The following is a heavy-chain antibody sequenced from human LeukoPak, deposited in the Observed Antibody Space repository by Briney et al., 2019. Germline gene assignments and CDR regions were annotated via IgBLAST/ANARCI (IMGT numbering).Heavy chain of an antibody. J-gene: IGHJ6*04. CDR3: AREDIVVVVAALDV. D-gene: IGHD2-15*01. Sequence: EASVKVSCKASGYTFTGYYMHWVRQAPGQGLEWMGWINPNSGGTNYAQKFQGRVTVTRDTSISTAYMELSRLRSDDTAVYYCAREDIVVVVAALDVWGKGTTVTISS. CDR1: GYTFTGYY. V-gene: IGHV1-2*02. CDR2: INPNSGGT.